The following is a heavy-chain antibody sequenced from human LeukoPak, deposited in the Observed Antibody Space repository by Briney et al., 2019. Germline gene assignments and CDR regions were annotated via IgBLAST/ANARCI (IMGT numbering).Heavy chain of an antibody. Sequence: AGGSLRLSCAASGFTFNIYAMNWVRQASGKGLEWVSTISGSGISTYYADSVKGRFTVSRDNSNNTLYLQMNSLRAEDTAVYYCATNYYDSSGYYPDFDYWGQGVLVTVSS. J-gene: IGHJ4*02. CDR1: GFTFNIYA. CDR2: ISGSGIST. V-gene: IGHV3-23*01. CDR3: ATNYYDSSGYYPDFDY. D-gene: IGHD3-22*01.